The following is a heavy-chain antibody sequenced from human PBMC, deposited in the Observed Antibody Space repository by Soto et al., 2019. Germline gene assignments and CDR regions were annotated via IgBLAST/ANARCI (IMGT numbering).Heavy chain of an antibody. J-gene: IGHJ4*02. D-gene: IGHD2-8*01. CDR1: GFTFRSYA. Sequence: EVQLLEAGGCLVQPGGSLRLSCAASGFTFRSYAMTWVRQAPGKGLEWVSGISDNGGTTYYADSVKGRFTISRDNSKNTLYLQMKSLRAEETAVYYCAKRKEVYDYWGQGTLVTVSS. CDR2: ISDNGGTT. CDR3: AKRKEVYDY. V-gene: IGHV3-23*01.